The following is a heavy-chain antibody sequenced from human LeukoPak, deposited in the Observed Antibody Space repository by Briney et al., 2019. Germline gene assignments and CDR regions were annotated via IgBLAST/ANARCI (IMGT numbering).Heavy chain of an antibody. CDR1: GFIFSNFG. CDR2: ITGRGSSA. D-gene: IGHD4-17*01. J-gene: IGHJ4*02. Sequence: PGGSLRLSCAASGFIFSNFGMNWVRQGLGKGLEWVSSITGRGSSAYYADSVKGRFTISRDNSKSTLYLQMNSLRGDDTAVYYCARDYGDYGLDYWGQGALVTVAS. CDR3: ARDYGDYGLDY. V-gene: IGHV3-23*01.